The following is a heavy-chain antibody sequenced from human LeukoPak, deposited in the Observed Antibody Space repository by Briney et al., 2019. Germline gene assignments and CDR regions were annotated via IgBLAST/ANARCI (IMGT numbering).Heavy chain of an antibody. CDR1: GFTFSDYY. J-gene: IGHJ4*02. Sequence: GGSLRLSCAASGFTFSDYYMSWIRQAPGKGLEWVSYISSSGSTIYYADSVKGRFTTSRDNAKNSLYLQMNSLRAEDTAVYYCARASHNYYDSSGPRADFDYWGQGTLVTVSS. V-gene: IGHV3-11*01. CDR2: ISSSGSTI. CDR3: ARASHNYYDSSGPRADFDY. D-gene: IGHD3-22*01.